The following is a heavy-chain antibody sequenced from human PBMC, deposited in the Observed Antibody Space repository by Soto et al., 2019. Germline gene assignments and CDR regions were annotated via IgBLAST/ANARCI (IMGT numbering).Heavy chain of an antibody. CDR1: GFTFSGSA. J-gene: IGHJ4*02. Sequence: PGGSLRLSCAASGFTFSGSAMHWVRQASGKGLEWVGRIRSKANSYATAYAASVKGRFTISRDDSKNTAYLQMNSLKTEDTAVYYCTRVGCSSTSCLDYWGQGTLVTVSS. V-gene: IGHV3-73*01. CDR3: TRVGCSSTSCLDY. D-gene: IGHD2-2*01. CDR2: IRSKANSYAT.